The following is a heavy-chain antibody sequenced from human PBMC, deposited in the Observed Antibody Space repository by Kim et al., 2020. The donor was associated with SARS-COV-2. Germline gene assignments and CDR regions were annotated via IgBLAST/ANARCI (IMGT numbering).Heavy chain of an antibody. Sequence: TSHAGYVKRQFTTSRDNSKNTLYLQMNSLSAEDTAIYYCTTRSAGRNFDHWGQGTLVTVSS. D-gene: IGHD6-19*01. CDR3: TTRSAGRNFDH. CDR2: T. V-gene: IGHV3-23*01. J-gene: IGHJ4*02.